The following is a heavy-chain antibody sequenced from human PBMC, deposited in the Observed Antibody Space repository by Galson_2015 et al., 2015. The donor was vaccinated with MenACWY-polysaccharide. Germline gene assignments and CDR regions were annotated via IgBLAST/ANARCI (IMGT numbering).Heavy chain of an antibody. CDR1: GASIGSYY. CDR3: ARRGSGWYSDY. J-gene: IGHJ4*02. CDR2: FYSSGST. Sequence: LSLTCTVSGASIGSYYWSWIRQPPGPGPEWIAYFYSSGSTSYNPSLRGRVTISIDTSKNQFSLKLNSVTAADTAVYYCARRGSGWYSDYWGQGTLVTVSS. D-gene: IGHD6-19*01. V-gene: IGHV4-59*08.